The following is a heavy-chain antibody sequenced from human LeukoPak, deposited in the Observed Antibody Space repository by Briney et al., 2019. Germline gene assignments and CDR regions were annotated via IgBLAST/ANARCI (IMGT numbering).Heavy chain of an antibody. CDR3: ATDPKLTTIFGVVVVY. D-gene: IGHD3-3*01. Sequence: ASVKVSCKVSGYTLTELSMHWVRQAPGKGLEWMGGFDPEDGETIYAQKFQGRVTMTEDTSTDTAYMELSSLRSEDTAVYYCATDPKLTTIFGVVVVYWGQGTLVTVSS. J-gene: IGHJ4*02. V-gene: IGHV1-24*01. CDR2: FDPEDGET. CDR1: GYTLTELS.